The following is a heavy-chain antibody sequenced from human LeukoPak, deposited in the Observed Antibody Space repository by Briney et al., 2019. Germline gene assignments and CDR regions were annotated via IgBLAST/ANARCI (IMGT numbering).Heavy chain of an antibody. J-gene: IGHJ4*02. Sequence: PSETLSLTCAVSGGSISSGGYSWSWIRQPPGKGLEWIGYIYHSGSTYYNPSLKSRVTISVDRSKNQFSLKLSSVTAADTAVYYCARSPSYGDHWPFDYWGQGTLVTVSS. CDR3: ARSPSYGDHWPFDY. D-gene: IGHD4-17*01. CDR2: IYHSGST. V-gene: IGHV4-30-2*01. CDR1: GGSISSGGYS.